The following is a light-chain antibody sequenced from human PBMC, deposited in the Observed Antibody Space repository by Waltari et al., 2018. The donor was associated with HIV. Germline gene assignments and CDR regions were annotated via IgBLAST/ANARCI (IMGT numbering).Light chain of an antibody. CDR2: EVI. J-gene: IGLJ1*01. Sequence: QSALTQPPSASGSPGQSVTISCTGTSSDIGAYNYVSWFQQHPGKAPKLMIYEVIKRPSGVPDRFSGSKSGTTASLTVSGLQAEDEAEYYCSSYVGNNKYVFGSGTKVTVL. CDR1: SSDIGAYNY. CDR3: SSYVGNNKYV. V-gene: IGLV2-8*01.